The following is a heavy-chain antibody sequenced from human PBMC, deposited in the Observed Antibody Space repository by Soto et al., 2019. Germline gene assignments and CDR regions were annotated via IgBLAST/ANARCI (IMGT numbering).Heavy chain of an antibody. J-gene: IGHJ5*02. CDR2: VNYSGNT. D-gene: IGHD3-10*01. Sequence: QLQLQLSGPGLVKPSVTLSLTCIVSGGSISSNSYDWVWIRQPPGKGLEWIGSVNYSGNTYYNPSLKSRVTISVDTSKNQFSLKLTSLTATDTALYYCARRGWGWFDPWGQGTLVTVSS. V-gene: IGHV4-39*01. CDR1: GGSISSNSYD. CDR3: ARRGWGWFDP.